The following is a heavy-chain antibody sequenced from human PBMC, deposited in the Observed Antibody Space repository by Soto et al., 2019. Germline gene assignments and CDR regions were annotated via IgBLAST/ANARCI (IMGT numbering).Heavy chain of an antibody. D-gene: IGHD3-3*01. CDR3: AKEKGDYDFWSGYLGHYYGMDV. Sequence: GGSLRLSCAASGFTFSSYAMSWVRQAPGKGLEWVSAISGSGGSTYYADSVKGRFTISRDNSENTLYLQMNSLRAEDTAVYYCAKEKGDYDFWSGYLGHYYGMDVWGQGTTVTVSS. CDR2: ISGSGGST. J-gene: IGHJ6*02. CDR1: GFTFSSYA. V-gene: IGHV3-23*01.